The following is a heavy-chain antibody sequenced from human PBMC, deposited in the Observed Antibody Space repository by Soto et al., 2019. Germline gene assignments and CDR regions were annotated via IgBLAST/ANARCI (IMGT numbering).Heavy chain of an antibody. CDR2: INPNSGGT. D-gene: IGHD3-22*01. V-gene: IGHV1-2*04. J-gene: IGHJ3*02. Sequence: ASVKVSCKASGYTFTGYYMHWVRQAPGQGLEWMGWINPNSGGTNYAQKLQGWVTMTRDTSMSTAYMELRRLRSDDTAVYYCARDSGYYDSSGSDIWGQGTMVTVSS. CDR3: ARDSGYYDSSGSDI. CDR1: GYTFTGYY.